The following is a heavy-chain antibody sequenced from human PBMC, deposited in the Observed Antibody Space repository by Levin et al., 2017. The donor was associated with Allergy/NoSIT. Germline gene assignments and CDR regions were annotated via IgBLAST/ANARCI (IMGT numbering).Heavy chain of an antibody. D-gene: IGHD2-15*01. V-gene: IGHV1-18*01. CDR3: VRVIVLVASTAFDY. CDR1: GYTFTSYG. Sequence: ASVKVSCKASGYTFTSYGISWVRQAPGQGLEWMGWISAYNGNTNYAQKLQGRVTMTTDTSTSTAYMELRSLRSDDTAVYYCVRVIVLVASTAFDYWGQGTLVTVSS. CDR2: ISAYNGNT. J-gene: IGHJ4*02.